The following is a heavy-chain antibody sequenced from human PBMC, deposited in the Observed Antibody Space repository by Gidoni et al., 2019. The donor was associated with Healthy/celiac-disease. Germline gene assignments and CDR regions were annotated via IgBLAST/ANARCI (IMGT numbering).Heavy chain of an antibody. D-gene: IGHD2-15*01. CDR2: IYYSGST. Sequence: QLQLQESGPGLVKPSETLSLTCTVSGGSISSSRYYWGWIRQPPGKGLEWIGSIYYSGSTYYNPSLKSRVTISVDTSKNQFSLKLSSVTAADTAVYYCARHDRTDQRIPYYYYGMDVWGQGTTVTVSS. CDR1: GGSISSSRYY. CDR3: ARHDRTDQRIPYYYYGMDV. V-gene: IGHV4-39*01. J-gene: IGHJ6*02.